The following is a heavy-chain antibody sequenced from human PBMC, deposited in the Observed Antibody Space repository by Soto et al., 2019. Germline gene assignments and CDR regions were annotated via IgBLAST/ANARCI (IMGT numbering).Heavy chain of an antibody. CDR3: AKGEVRGIIPSYFDY. CDR2: IWSDGSNE. CDR1: GFTFSKYG. Sequence: GGSLRLSCEASGFTFSKYGMHWVRQAPGKGLEWVAVIWSDGSNEYYADSVKGRFTISRDNSKNTLYLQTDSLRAEDTAVYYCAKGEVRGIIPSYFDYWGLGTLVTVSS. J-gene: IGHJ4*02. D-gene: IGHD3-10*01. V-gene: IGHV3-30*02.